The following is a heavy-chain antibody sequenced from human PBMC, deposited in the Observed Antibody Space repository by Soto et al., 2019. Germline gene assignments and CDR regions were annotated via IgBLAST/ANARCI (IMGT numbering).Heavy chain of an antibody. J-gene: IGHJ4*02. D-gene: IGHD3-22*01. V-gene: IGHV1-69*02. CDR2: IIPILGIA. Sequence: SVKVSCKASGGTFSSYTISWVRQAPGQGLEWKGRIIPILGIANYAQKFQGRVTITADKSTSTAYMELSSLRSEDTAVYYCARSPYYDSSGYYSAGYGYWGQGTLVTVSS. CDR3: ARSPYYDSSGYYSAGYGY. CDR1: GGTFSSYT.